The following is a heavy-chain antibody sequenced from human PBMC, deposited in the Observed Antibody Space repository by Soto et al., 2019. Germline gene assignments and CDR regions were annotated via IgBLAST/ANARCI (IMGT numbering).Heavy chain of an antibody. J-gene: IGHJ4*02. CDR2: ISAYNGNT. CDR3: GREDPASLN. Sequence: QVQLVQSGAEVKKPGASVKVSCKASGYTFTSYGISWVRQAPGQGLAWRGGISAYNGNTNYAQKLQGRVTRTTDTSTRTAYMELRSLSSDDTTVYYCGREDPASLNWGQGTLVTVSS. V-gene: IGHV1-18*01. CDR1: GYTFTSYG. D-gene: IGHD2-2*01.